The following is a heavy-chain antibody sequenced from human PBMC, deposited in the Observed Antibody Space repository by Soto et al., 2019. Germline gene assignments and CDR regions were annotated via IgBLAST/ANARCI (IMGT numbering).Heavy chain of an antibody. V-gene: IGHV1-3*01. J-gene: IGHJ6*02. D-gene: IGHD2-15*01. CDR3: AREDQYCSGGSCYDYYGMDV. Sequence: ASVKVSCKASGYTFTSYAMHWVRQAPGQRLEWMGWINAGNGNTKYSQKFQGRVTITRDTSASTAYMELSSLRSEDTAVYYCAREDQYCSGGSCYDYYGMDVWGQGTTVTVSS. CDR1: GYTFTSYA. CDR2: INAGNGNT.